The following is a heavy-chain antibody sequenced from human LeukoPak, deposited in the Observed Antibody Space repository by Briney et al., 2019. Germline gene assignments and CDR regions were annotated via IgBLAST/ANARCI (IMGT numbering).Heavy chain of an antibody. J-gene: IGHJ4*02. D-gene: IGHD3-16*01. CDR2: ISWNSGSI. Sequence: PGGSLRLSCAASGFTFDDYAMHWVRQAPGKGLEWVSGISWNSGSIGHADSVKGRFTISRDNAKNSLYLQMNSLRAEDTALYYCAKVETTVTEGIWGSFDYWGQGTLVTVSS. CDR1: GFTFDDYA. CDR3: AKVETTVTEGIWGSFDY. V-gene: IGHV3-9*01.